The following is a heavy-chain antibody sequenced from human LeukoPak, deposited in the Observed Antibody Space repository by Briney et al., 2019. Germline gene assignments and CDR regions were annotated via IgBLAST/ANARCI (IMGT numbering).Heavy chain of an antibody. Sequence: PSETLSLTCTVSGGSISSYYWSWIRQPPGKGLEWIGQIYYSGSTNYNPSLKSRVTISVDTSKNQFSLKLSSVTAADTAVYYCAREPGFDSSGYLNWFDPWGQGTLVTVSS. V-gene: IGHV4-59*12. D-gene: IGHD3-22*01. J-gene: IGHJ5*02. CDR1: GGSISSYY. CDR2: IYYSGST. CDR3: AREPGFDSSGYLNWFDP.